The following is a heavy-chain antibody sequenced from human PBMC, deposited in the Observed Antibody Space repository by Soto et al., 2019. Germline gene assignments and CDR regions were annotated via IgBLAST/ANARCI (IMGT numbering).Heavy chain of an antibody. CDR1: GGTFSSYT. CDR2: IIPILGIA. J-gene: IGHJ4*02. CDR3: ARADSSGYYFDY. D-gene: IGHD3-22*01. Sequence: QVQLVQSGAEVKQPGSSVKVSCKASGGTFSSYTISWVRQAPGQGLEWMGRIIPILGIANYAQKFQGRVTITADKSTSTAYMELSSLRSEDTAVYYCARADSSGYYFDYWGQGTLVTVSS. V-gene: IGHV1-69*02.